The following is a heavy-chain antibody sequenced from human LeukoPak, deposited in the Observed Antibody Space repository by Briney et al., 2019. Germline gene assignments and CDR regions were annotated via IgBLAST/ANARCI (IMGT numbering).Heavy chain of an antibody. Sequence: TGGSLRLSCAASGFSFSDYYMSWIRQAPGKGLEWVSYISSSSSYTHYSDSLKGRFTISRDNPKNSLFLQMNSLRAEDTAVYYCARRGGGSSGYSLGYWGQGTLVTVSS. D-gene: IGHD3-22*01. V-gene: IGHV3-11*03. CDR3: ARRGGGSSGYSLGY. J-gene: IGHJ4*02. CDR2: ISSSSSYT. CDR1: GFSFSDYY.